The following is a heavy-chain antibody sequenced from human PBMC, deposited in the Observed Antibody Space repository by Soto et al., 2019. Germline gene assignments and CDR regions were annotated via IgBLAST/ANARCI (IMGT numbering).Heavy chain of an antibody. CDR1: GFTFSSDA. J-gene: IGHJ4*02. D-gene: IGHD3-16*02. V-gene: IGHV3-30*04. Sequence: GGSLRLSCAASGFTFSSDAMHWVRQAPGKGLEWVAVMSYDGNNQYFADSVKGRFTISRDNFKNTLYLQMNSLRPEDTAVYYCAKALGELSPESFDYWGQGILVTVSS. CDR2: MSYDGNNQ. CDR3: AKALGELSPESFDY.